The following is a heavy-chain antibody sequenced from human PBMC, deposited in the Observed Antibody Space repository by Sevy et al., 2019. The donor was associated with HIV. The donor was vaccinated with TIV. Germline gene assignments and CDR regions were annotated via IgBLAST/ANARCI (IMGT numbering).Heavy chain of an antibody. V-gene: IGHV1-18*01. D-gene: IGHD6-6*01. CDR1: GYTFTSYG. CDR2: ISAYNGNT. CDR3: AREAVAARPAHYSDY. Sequence: ASVKVSCKASGYTFTSYGISWVRQAPGQGLEWMGWISAYNGNTNYAQKLQGRVTMTTDTSTSTGYMELRSLRSDDTAVYYCAREAVAARPAHYSDYWGQGTLVTVSS. J-gene: IGHJ4*02.